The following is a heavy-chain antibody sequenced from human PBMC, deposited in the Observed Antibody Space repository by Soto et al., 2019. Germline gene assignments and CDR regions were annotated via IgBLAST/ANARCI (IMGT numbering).Heavy chain of an antibody. Sequence: QVQLQESGPGLVKPSQTLSLTCTVSGGSISSGGYYWSWIRQHPGKGLEWIGYIYYSGSTYYHPSLKSRVTISVDTSKNQFSLKLSTVTAADTAVYYCAREVVIAGTRNYYYYYYGMDVWGQGTTVTVSS. CDR3: AREVVIAGTRNYYYYYYGMDV. CDR1: GGSISSGGYY. CDR2: IYYSGST. J-gene: IGHJ6*02. V-gene: IGHV4-31*03. D-gene: IGHD1-7*01.